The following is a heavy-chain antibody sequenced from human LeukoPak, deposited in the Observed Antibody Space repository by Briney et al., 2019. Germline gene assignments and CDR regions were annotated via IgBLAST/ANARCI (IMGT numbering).Heavy chain of an antibody. CDR2: IWYDGSNK. V-gene: IGHV3-33*01. Sequence: PGRSLRLSCAASGFTFSSYGMHWVRQAPGKGLEWVAVIWYDGSNKYYADSVKGRFTISRDNSKNTLYLQMNSLRAEDTAVYYCARDPPNTTGVLTGYPLGFDYWGQGTLVTVSS. D-gene: IGHD3-9*01. CDR3: ARDPPNTTGVLTGYPLGFDY. J-gene: IGHJ4*02. CDR1: GFTFSSYG.